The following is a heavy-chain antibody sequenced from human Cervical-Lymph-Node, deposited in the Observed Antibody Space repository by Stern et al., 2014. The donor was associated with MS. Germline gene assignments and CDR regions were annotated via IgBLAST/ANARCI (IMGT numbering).Heavy chain of an antibody. Sequence: QVQLVQSGPEMKKPGSSVKISCKASGDTFSSYAFSWVRQGPGQGLEWMGLIITMFGKADYAQKFQGRVTITADESPRTAYMELSSLRSEDTAIYYCARGQAAHFDGWGQGTLVTVSS. CDR3: ARGQAAHFDG. CDR1: GDTFSSYA. J-gene: IGHJ4*02. CDR2: IITMFGKA. D-gene: IGHD3-9*01. V-gene: IGHV1-69*01.